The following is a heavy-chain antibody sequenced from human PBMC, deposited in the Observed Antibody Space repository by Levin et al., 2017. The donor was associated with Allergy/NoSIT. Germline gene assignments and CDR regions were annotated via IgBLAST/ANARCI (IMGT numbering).Heavy chain of an antibody. Sequence: GGSLRLSCAASGFNFRNHEMNWVRQTPGKGLEWVSYISSSGSTIHYADSVKGRFTISRDNAKNSLYLQLNSLRVEDTAVYYCARGLVPFDYWGQGTLVTVSS. J-gene: IGHJ4*02. V-gene: IGHV3-48*03. CDR2: ISSSGSTI. CDR3: ARGLVPFDY. CDR1: GFNFRNHE. D-gene: IGHD3-10*01.